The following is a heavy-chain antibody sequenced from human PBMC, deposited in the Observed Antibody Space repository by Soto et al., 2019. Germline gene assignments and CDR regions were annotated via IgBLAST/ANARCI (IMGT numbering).Heavy chain of an antibody. CDR3: ARRSGYCSGGSCYVAFDI. CDR2: FHYSGST. Sequence: KASETLSLTCTVSGDSMSSYFWSWIRQPPGKGLEWIGYFHYSGSTNYNPSLKSRVTISVDTSKDQFSLIVSSVTAADTAVYYCARRSGYCSGGSCYVAFDIWGQGTVVTVSS. CDR1: GDSMSSYF. D-gene: IGHD2-15*01. V-gene: IGHV4-59*08. J-gene: IGHJ3*02.